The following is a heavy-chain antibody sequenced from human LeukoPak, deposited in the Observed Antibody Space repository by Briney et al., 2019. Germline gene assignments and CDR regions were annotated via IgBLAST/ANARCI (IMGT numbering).Heavy chain of an antibody. CDR2: INHSGST. D-gene: IGHD3-22*01. CDR3: ARGRVSSGYRYYHYGMDD. V-gene: IGHV4-34*01. J-gene: IGHJ6*02. Sequence: SETLSLTCAVYGGSFSGYYWSWIRQPPGKGLEWIGEINHSGSTNYNPSLKSRVTISVDTSKNQFSLKLSSVTAADTAVYYCARGRVSSGYRYYHYGMDDWGQGTTVTVSS. CDR1: GGSFSGYY.